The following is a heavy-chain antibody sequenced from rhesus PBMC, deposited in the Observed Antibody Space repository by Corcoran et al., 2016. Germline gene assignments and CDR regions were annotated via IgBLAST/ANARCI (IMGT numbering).Heavy chain of an antibody. CDR3: ARYRSGSYYYFDY. CDR1: VPSISRYL. J-gene: IGHJ4*01. V-gene: IGHV4-80*01. D-gene: IGHD3-16*01. Sequence: QLLLQESGPGLVKPSETLSLTCAVSVPSISRYLRRWLRQPPGKGMEWIGEINGNSGRTNYNHSRKSLVTISKDESKHQFSRILSSVTAADTAVYYCARYRSGSYYYFDYWGQGVLVTVSS. CDR2: INGNSGRT.